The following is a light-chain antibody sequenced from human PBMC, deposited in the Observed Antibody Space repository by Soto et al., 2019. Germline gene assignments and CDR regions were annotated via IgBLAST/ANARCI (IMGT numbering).Light chain of an antibody. CDR1: SGHSSYV. CDR3: QTWGTGIVV. CDR2: LNSDGSH. V-gene: IGLV4-69*01. Sequence: QLVLTQSPSASASLRASVKLTCTLSSGHSSYVIAWHQQQPEKGPRFLMKLNSDGSHNKGDGIPDRFSGSSSGAERYLTISSLQSEDEADYYCQTWGTGIVVFGGGTKLTVL. J-gene: IGLJ3*02.